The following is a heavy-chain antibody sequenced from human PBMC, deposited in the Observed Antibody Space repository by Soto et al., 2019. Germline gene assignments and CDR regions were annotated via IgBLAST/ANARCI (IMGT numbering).Heavy chain of an antibody. CDR2: INPNSGGT. J-gene: IGHJ4*02. D-gene: IGHD3-22*01. V-gene: IGHV1-2*02. Sequence: ASVKVSCKASGYTFTGYYMHWVRQAPGQGLEWMGWINPNSGGTNYAQKFQGRVTMTRDTSISTAYMELSRLRSDDTAVYYCASYYYDGSGYYPAGYWGQGTLVTVSS. CDR1: GYTFTGYY. CDR3: ASYYYDGSGYYPAGY.